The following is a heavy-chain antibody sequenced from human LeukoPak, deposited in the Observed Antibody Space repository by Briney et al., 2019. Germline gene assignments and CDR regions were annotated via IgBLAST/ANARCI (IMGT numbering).Heavy chain of an antibody. CDR3: ARVVYDSSGYYFYAFDI. D-gene: IGHD3-22*01. Sequence: SETLSLTCTVSGGSISSYYWSWIRQPPGKGLEWIGYIYYSGSTNYNPSLKSRVTISVDTSKNQFSLKLSSVTAADTAVYYCARVVYDSSGYYFYAFDIWGQGAMVTVSS. CDR1: GGSISSYY. J-gene: IGHJ3*02. V-gene: IGHV4-59*01. CDR2: IYYSGST.